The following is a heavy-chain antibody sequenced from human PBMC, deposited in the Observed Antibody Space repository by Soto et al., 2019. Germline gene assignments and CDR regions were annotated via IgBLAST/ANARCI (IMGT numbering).Heavy chain of an antibody. Sequence: SVKVSCKGSGGTFSSYTISWVRQAPGQGLEWMGRIIPILGIANYAQKFQGRVTITADKSTSTAYMELSSLRSEDTAVYYCAKDRRYSSGLIPDAFDIWGQGTMVTVSS. CDR3: AKDRRYSSGLIPDAFDI. V-gene: IGHV1-69*04. CDR1: GGTFSSYT. CDR2: IIPILGIA. D-gene: IGHD6-19*01. J-gene: IGHJ3*02.